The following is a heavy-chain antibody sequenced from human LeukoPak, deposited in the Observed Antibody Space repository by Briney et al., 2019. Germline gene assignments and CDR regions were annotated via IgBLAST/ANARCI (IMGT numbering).Heavy chain of an antibody. D-gene: IGHD1-26*01. V-gene: IGHV3-72*01. CDR1: GFTFSDHY. CDR3: AKHSGSYLDAFDI. CDR2: TRNKANSYTT. Sequence: PGGSLRLSCAASGFTFSDHYMDRVRQAPGKGLEWVGRTRNKANSYTTEYAASVKGRFTISRDDSKNSLYLQMSSLKTEDTAVYYCAKHSGSYLDAFDIWGQGTMVTVSS. J-gene: IGHJ3*02.